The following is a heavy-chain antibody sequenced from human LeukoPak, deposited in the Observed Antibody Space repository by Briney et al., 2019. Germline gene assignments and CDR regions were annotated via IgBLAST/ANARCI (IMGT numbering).Heavy chain of an antibody. CDR1: GGSFSGYY. J-gene: IGHJ5*02. V-gene: IGHV4-59*01. CDR2: IYYSGST. Sequence: PSETLSLTCAVYGGSFSGYYWSWIRQPPGKGLEWIGYIYYSGSTNYNPSLKSRVTISVDTSKNQFSLKLSSVTAADTAVYYCARTMVRGALFDPWGQGTLVTVSS. D-gene: IGHD3-10*01. CDR3: ARTMVRGALFDP.